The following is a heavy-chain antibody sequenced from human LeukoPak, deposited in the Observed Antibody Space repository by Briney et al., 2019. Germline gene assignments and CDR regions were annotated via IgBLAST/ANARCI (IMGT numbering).Heavy chain of an antibody. J-gene: IGHJ4*02. CDR2: MNPNSGNT. D-gene: IGHD3-10*01. CDR1: GYTFTSYD. CDR3: ARGPLLWFGELNYYFDY. Sequence: ASVKVSCKASGYTFTSYDINWVRQATGQGLEWMGWMNPNSGNTGYAQKFQGRVTMTRNTSISTAYMELGSLRSEDTAVYYCARGPLLWFGELNYYFDYWGQGTLVTVSS. V-gene: IGHV1-8*01.